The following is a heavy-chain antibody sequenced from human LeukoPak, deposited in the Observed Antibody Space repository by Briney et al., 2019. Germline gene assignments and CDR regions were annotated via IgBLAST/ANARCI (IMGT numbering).Heavy chain of an antibody. CDR3: ARKRSFDL. V-gene: IGHV4-59*02. J-gene: IGHJ4*02. CDR1: SDSVSNYY. D-gene: IGHD3-9*01. Sequence: PSETLSLTCTVASDSVSNYYWSWIRQPPGKRLEWIGCIYYSESATYNPSLKSRVTISLDTSKNQFFLKLSSVTAADTAVYYCARKRSFDLWGQGTLVTVSS. CDR2: IYYSESA.